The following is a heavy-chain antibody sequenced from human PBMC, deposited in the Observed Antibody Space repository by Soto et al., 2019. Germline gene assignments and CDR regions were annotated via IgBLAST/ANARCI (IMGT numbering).Heavy chain of an antibody. V-gene: IGHV4-4*02. CDR1: GGSVRAPDW. CDR2: VHISGHS. D-gene: IGHD1-1*01. Sequence: KPSETLSLTCTLSGGSVRAPDWWNWVRQSPDEGLEWIAEVHISGHSNYNPSLRSRVSVSIDSSKNQFYLNLNSVTAADTAIYYCARVRQGCSANNCYFDPWGQGTQVTVSS. J-gene: IGHJ5*01. CDR3: ARVRQGCSANNCYFDP.